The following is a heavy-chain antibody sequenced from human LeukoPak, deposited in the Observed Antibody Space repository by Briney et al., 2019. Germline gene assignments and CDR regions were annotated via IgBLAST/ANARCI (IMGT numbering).Heavy chain of an antibody. J-gene: IGHJ2*01. CDR2: IYYSGST. Sequence: SETLSLTCTVSGGSISSYYWSWIRQPPGKGLEWIGYIYYSGSTNYNPSLKSRVTISVDTSENQFSLKLSSVTAADTAVYYCARTWSSSSGWYFDLWGRGTLVTVSS. V-gene: IGHV4-59*12. CDR1: GGSISSYY. CDR3: ARTWSSSSGWYFDL. D-gene: IGHD6-13*01.